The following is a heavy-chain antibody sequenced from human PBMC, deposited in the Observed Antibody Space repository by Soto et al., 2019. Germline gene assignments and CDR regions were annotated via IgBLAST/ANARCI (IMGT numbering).Heavy chain of an antibody. CDR2: IKSDGSGT. CDR3: ARGDGDHYDGNGYLGLH. Sequence: EVQLVESGGGLVQPGESLTLSCAASGFTFSSYWMHWVRQAPGKGLVWVSRIKSDGSGTYYADSVKGRLTISRDNARNTLYLQMNSLRVEDTAVYFCARGDGDHYDGNGYLGLHWGQGTLVTVSS. CDR1: GFTFSSYW. V-gene: IGHV3-74*01. D-gene: IGHD3-22*01. J-gene: IGHJ4*02.